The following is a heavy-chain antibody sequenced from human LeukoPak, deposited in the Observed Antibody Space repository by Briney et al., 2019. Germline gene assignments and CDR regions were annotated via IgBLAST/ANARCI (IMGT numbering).Heavy chain of an antibody. CDR1: GFTFSSCS. CDR2: ISSSSSYI. Sequence: PGGSLRLSCAASGFTFSSCSMNWVRQAPGKGLEWVSSISSSSSYIYYADSVKGRFTISRDNAKNSLYLQMNSLRAEDTAVYYCARGRLAARPGWFDPWGQGTLVTVSS. V-gene: IGHV3-21*01. J-gene: IGHJ5*02. CDR3: ARGRLAARPGWFDP. D-gene: IGHD6-6*01.